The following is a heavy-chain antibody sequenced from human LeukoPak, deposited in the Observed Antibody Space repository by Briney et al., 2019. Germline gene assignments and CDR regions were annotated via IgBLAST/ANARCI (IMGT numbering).Heavy chain of an antibody. CDR3: AKDPLGYSSSWAIDY. CDR1: GFTFSSYA. V-gene: IGHV3-23*01. CDR2: ISGSGGST. D-gene: IGHD6-13*01. J-gene: IGHJ4*02. Sequence: GGSLRLSCAASGFTFSSYAMSWVRQATGKGLEWVSAISGSGGSTYYADCVKGRFTISRDNTKNTLYLQMNSLRAEDTAVYYCAKDPLGYSSSWAIDYWGQGTLVTVSS.